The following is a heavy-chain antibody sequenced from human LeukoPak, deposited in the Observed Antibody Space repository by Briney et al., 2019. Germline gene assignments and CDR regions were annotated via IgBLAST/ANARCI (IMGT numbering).Heavy chain of an antibody. CDR1: GYTFTSSW. CDR3: ARSSQYYDILTGPMDY. D-gene: IGHD3-9*01. Sequence: GESLKISCKGSGYTFTSSWIVWVRQMSGKGLEWMGIIHPGDSDTRYSPSFQGQVTISADKSINTAYLQWSSLKASDTDIYYCARSSQYYDILTGPMDYWGQGTLVTVSS. CDR2: IHPGDSDT. V-gene: IGHV5-51*01. J-gene: IGHJ4*02.